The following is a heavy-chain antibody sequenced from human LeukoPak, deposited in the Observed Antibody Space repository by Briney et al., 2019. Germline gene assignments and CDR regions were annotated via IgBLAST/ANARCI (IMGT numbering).Heavy chain of an antibody. V-gene: IGHV3-73*01. CDR1: GFTSIGSA. Sequence: GGSLRLSCAASGFTSIGSAMHWVRQASGKGLEWVGRIRSKANSYATAYAASVKGRFTISRDDSKNTAYLQTNSLKTEDTAVYSCTSAQGETAMVYDYWGQGTLVTVSS. CDR3: TSAQGETAMVYDY. J-gene: IGHJ4*02. CDR2: IRSKANSYAT. D-gene: IGHD5-18*01.